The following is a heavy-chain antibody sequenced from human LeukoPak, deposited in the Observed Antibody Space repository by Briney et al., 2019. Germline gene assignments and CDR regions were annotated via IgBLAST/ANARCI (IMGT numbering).Heavy chain of an antibody. CDR2: ISGSGGTT. CDR3: ARANWLMVLAATTNYYYYMDV. Sequence: QPGGSLRLSCAASGFTFSNYGMSWVRQAPGKGLEWISAISGSGGTTYYADSVKGRFTISRDNAKNSLFLQMNSLRAEDTAVYYCARANWLMVLAATTNYYYYMDVWGKGATVTVSS. J-gene: IGHJ6*03. V-gene: IGHV3-23*01. D-gene: IGHD1-26*01. CDR1: GFTFSNYG.